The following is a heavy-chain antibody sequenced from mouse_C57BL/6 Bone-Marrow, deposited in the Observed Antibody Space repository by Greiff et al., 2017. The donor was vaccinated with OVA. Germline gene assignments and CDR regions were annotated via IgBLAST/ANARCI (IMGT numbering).Heavy chain of an antibody. CDR3: GYGSTPYWYFDV. CDR1: GYTFTSYW. J-gene: IGHJ1*03. V-gene: IGHV1-69*01. Sequence: VQLQHPGAELVMPGASVKLSCKASGYTFTSYWMHWVKQRPGQGLEWIGEIEPSDSYTNYNQKFKGKSTLTVDKSSSTAYMQLSSLTSEDSAVYYCGYGSTPYWYFDVWGTGTTVTVSS. CDR2: IEPSDSYT. D-gene: IGHD1-1*01.